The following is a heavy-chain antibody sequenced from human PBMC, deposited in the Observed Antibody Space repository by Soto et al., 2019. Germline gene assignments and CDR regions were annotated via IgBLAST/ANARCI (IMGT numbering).Heavy chain of an antibody. CDR3: AKVDVPAAPYSYYYMDV. V-gene: IGHV3-23*01. J-gene: IGHJ6*03. D-gene: IGHD2-2*01. Sequence: EVQLLESGGGLVQPGGSLRLSCAASGFTFSSYAMSWVRQAPGKGLEWVSAISGSGGSTYYADSVKGRFTISRDNSKNTLYLQMNSLRAEDTAVYYCAKVDVPAAPYSYYYMDVWGKGTTVTVSS. CDR2: ISGSGGST. CDR1: GFTFSSYA.